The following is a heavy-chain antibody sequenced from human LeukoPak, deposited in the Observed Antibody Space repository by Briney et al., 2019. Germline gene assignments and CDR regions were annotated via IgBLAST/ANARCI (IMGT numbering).Heavy chain of an antibody. D-gene: IGHD3-10*01. CDR2: IYDSGAT. Sequence: PSETLSLTCTVFGGSISGFYWSWIRQPPGKGLEWIGYIYDSGATNYNAPLKSRVTISIDTSKKQFSLKLSSVTAADTAVYFCARVFYYYGAATYSDPCGQGTLVTVSS. CDR1: GGSISGFY. CDR3: ARVFYYYGAATYSDP. J-gene: IGHJ5*02. V-gene: IGHV4-59*01.